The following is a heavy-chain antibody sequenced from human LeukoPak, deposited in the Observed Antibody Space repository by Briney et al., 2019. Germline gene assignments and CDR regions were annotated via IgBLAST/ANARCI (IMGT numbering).Heavy chain of an antibody. Sequence: RASVKVSCKASGGTFSSYAISWVRQAPGQGLEWMGGIIPIFGTANYAQKFQGRVTITADESTSTAYMELSSLRSEDTAVYYCARDYPNTPHYYYYGMDVWGQGTTVTVSS. V-gene: IGHV1-69*13. CDR1: GGTFSSYA. J-gene: IGHJ6*02. CDR2: IIPIFGTA. CDR3: ARDYPNTPHYYYYGMDV. D-gene: IGHD1-14*01.